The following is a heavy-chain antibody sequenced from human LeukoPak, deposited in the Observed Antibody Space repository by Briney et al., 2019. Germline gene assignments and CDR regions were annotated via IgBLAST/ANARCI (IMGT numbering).Heavy chain of an antibody. J-gene: IGHJ6*03. CDR1: GFTFSSYS. V-gene: IGHV3-21*01. CDR2: ISTSSSYI. CDR3: ARAAIAAARIYYYMDV. D-gene: IGHD6-13*01. Sequence: GGSLRLSCAASGFTFSSYSMNWVRQAPGQGLEWVSFISTSSSYIHNADSVKGRFTIPRDNAENSLYLQMNSLRAEDTAVYYCARAAIAAARIYYYMDVWGKGTTVTVSS.